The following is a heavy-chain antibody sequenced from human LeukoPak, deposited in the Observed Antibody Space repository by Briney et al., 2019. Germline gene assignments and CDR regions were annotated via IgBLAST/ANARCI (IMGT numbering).Heavy chain of an antibody. CDR3: ARGGASSKWFAS. J-gene: IGHJ5*01. CDR1: GGSISAYY. V-gene: IGHV4-59*01. D-gene: IGHD2-15*01. CDR2: THYSGSS. Sequence: SETLSLTCTVSGGSISAYYWSWLRQSPGKGLEWIGFTHYSGSSNYNPSLKSRVTILVDTSKNQFSLKLTSVTEADTAVYFCARGGASSKWFASWGQGTLVTVSS.